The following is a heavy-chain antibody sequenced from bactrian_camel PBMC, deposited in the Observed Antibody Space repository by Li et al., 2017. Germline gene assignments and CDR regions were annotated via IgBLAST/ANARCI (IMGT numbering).Heavy chain of an antibody. D-gene: IGHD6*01. CDR2: INYAGP. V-gene: IGHV3S40*01. CDR3: GADWYGCDLIFSQAGGY. CDR1: GFTPKTCD. J-gene: IGHJ6*01. Sequence: DVQLVESGGGSVQAGESLRLSCTISGFTPKTCDMHWYRQGIAKEREWVSSINYAGPAYVGDVKGRFTISQDNAKNSVYLQMNSLKPEDTAMYYCGADWYGCDLIFSQAGGYWGRGTQVTVS.